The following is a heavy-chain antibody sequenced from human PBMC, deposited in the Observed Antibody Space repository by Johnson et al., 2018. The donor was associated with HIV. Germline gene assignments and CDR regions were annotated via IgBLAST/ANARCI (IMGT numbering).Heavy chain of an antibody. V-gene: IGHV3-30*02. CDR2: IRYDGGTT. D-gene: IGHD6-6*01. J-gene: IGHJ3*02. CDR3: AREGLEQVVSDAFDI. CDR1: GFTFSSYG. Sequence: QVQLVESGGGVVQPGGSLRLSCAASGFTFSSYGMHWVRQAPGKGLEWVAFIRYDGGTTDYAAPVKGRFTISRDDSNDTLFLQMNSLGAEDTAVYYCAREGLEQVVSDAFDIWGQGTMVTVSS.